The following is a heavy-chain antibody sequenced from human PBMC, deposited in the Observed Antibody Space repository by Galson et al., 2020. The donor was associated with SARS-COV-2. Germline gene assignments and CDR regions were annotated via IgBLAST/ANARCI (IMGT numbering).Heavy chain of an antibody. J-gene: IGHJ1*01. CDR3: ATGPGSHDIVVGVAAVNGEYFQH. CDR2: LIPIFGTA. V-gene: IGHV1-69*06. Sequence: SVKVSCTASGGTFSSYVINWVRQAPGQGLEWMGGLIPIFGTAKFAQKFQGRVTITADTSTSSAYMELSSLRSEDTAVYYCATGPGSHDIVVGVAAVNGEYFQHWGHGTLVTVSS. D-gene: IGHD2-15*01. CDR1: GGTFSSYV.